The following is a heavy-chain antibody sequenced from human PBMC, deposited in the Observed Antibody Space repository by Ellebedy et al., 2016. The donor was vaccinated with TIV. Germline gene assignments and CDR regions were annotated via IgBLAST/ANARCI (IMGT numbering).Heavy chain of an antibody. CDR1: GYTFTSYD. CDR3: ARASYDSSGTVTNN. Sequence: AASVKVSCKASGYTFTSYDIHWVRQATGQGLEWMGGMNPNSGNTGYAQKFRGRVTMTRNTSISTAYMELNSLRSEDTAVYYCARASYDSSGTVTNNWGQGTLVTVSS. V-gene: IGHV1-8*01. D-gene: IGHD3-22*01. CDR2: MNPNSGNT. J-gene: IGHJ4*02.